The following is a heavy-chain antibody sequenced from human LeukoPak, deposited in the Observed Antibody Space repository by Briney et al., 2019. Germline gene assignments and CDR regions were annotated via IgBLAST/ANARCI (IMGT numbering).Heavy chain of an antibody. D-gene: IGHD1-7*01. J-gene: IGHJ6*02. Sequence: GVSLRLSCAASGFTFNYAWMSWVRQVPGKGLEWVGQTVSEIDGGTTDYAAPVKGRFTISRDDSKSTLYLQMNSLKIEDTAVYYCTTDEDWNYARKDVWGQGATVIVS. CDR3: TTDEDWNYARKDV. CDR2: TVSEIDGGTT. CDR1: GFTFNYAW. V-gene: IGHV3-15*04.